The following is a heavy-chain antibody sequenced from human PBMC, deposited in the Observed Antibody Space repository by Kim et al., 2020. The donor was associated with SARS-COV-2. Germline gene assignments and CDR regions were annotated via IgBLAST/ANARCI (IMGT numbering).Heavy chain of an antibody. D-gene: IGHD1-26*01. CDR1: GFRFSSHA. CDR3: AKDQSGNYYYYFGMDV. J-gene: IGHJ6*01. V-gene: IGHV3-23*01. Sequence: GGSLRLSCVASGFRFSSHAMTWVRQAPGKGLERVSIISGGGDTIYYADSVKGRFTVSRDNSKNTLYLQMHSLRAEDTALYFCAKDQSGNYYYYFGMDVWG. CDR2: ISGGGDTI.